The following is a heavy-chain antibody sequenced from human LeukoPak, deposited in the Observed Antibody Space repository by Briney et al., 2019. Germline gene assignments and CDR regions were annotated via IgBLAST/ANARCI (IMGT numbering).Heavy chain of an antibody. D-gene: IGHD5-18*01. CDR3: ARPVDTAMELDY. CDR2: ISSSSSYI. CDR1: GFTFSSYS. Sequence: GGSLRLSCAASGFTFSSYSMNWVRQAPGKGLEWVSSISSSSSYIYYADSVKGRSTISRDNAKNSLYLQMNSLRAEDTAVYYCARPVDTAMELDYWGQGTLVTVSS. J-gene: IGHJ4*02. V-gene: IGHV3-21*01.